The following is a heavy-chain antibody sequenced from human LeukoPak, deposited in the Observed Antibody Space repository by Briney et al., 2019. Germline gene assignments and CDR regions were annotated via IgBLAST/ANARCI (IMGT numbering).Heavy chain of an antibody. D-gene: IGHD2-15*01. CDR1: GFTFGSYV. V-gene: IGHV3-23*01. CDR3: AKYGRSGYSSGMDV. CDR2: ISDSGGST. J-gene: IGHJ6*01. Sequence: QSGGSLRLSCAASGFTFGSYVIIGLRQAPGKGLRWVTGISDSGGSTYYADSVKGRFTISRDNSKNTLYLQMNSLRAEDMAIYYCAKYGRSGYSSGMDVWGQATTVSVSS.